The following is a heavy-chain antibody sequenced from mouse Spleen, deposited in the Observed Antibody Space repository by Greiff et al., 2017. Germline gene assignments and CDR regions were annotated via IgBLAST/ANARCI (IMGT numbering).Heavy chain of an antibody. CDR1: GYAFSSSW. CDR2: IYPGDGDT. J-gene: IGHJ3*01. CDR3: ARGGTGTWYFDY. Sequence: VQLQQSGPELVKPGASVKISCKASGYAFSSSWMNWVKQRPGKGLEWIGRIYPGDGDTNYNGKFKGKATLTADKSSSTAYMQLSSLTSEDSAVYFCARGGTGTWYFDYWGQGTLVTVSA. D-gene: IGHD4-1*01. V-gene: IGHV1-82*01.